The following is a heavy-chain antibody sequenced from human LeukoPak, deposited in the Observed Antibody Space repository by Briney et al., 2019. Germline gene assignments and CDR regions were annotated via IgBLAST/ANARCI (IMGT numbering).Heavy chain of an antibody. CDR2: ISSSGSTI. V-gene: IGHV3-48*03. Sequence: PGGSLRLSCAASGFTFSSYEMNWVRXAPGKXXEXVSXISSSGSTIYYADSVKGRFTISRDNAKNSLYLQMNSLRAEDTAVYYCASPVVRGVMGAFDIWGQGTMVTVSS. D-gene: IGHD3-10*01. CDR3: ASPVVRGVMGAFDI. CDR1: GFTFSSYE. J-gene: IGHJ3*02.